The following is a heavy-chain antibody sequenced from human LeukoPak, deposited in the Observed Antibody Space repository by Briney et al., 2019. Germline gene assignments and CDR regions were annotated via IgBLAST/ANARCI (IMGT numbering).Heavy chain of an antibody. D-gene: IGHD4-17*01. Sequence: ASVKVSCKASGYTFTGYYMHWVRQAPGQGLEWMGWINPNSGGTNYAQKFQGRVIMIRDTSISTAYMELSRLRSDDTAVYYCATLYGDYVRSDYWGQGTLVTVSS. V-gene: IGHV1-2*02. J-gene: IGHJ4*02. CDR2: INPNSGGT. CDR3: ATLYGDYVRSDY. CDR1: GYTFTGYY.